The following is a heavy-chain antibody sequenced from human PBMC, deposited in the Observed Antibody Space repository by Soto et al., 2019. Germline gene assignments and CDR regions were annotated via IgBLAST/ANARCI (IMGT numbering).Heavy chain of an antibody. Sequence: ASVKVSCKASGYTFSGYYIHWLRQAPGQGLEWMGWINPNSGGTNYAQKFRGRVTVTRDTPTSTAYMELSRLTSDDTAVYYCARSLTEGYCTITGCYTRPLYGMDVWGQGTTVTAP. CDR1: GYTFSGYY. V-gene: IGHV1-2*02. D-gene: IGHD2-2*02. J-gene: IGHJ6*02. CDR3: ARSLTEGYCTITGCYTRPLYGMDV. CDR2: INPNSGGT.